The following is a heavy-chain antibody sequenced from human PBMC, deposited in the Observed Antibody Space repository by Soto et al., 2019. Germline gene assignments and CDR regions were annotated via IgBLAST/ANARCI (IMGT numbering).Heavy chain of an antibody. Sequence: ASVKVSCKASGYTFTSYGISWVRQAPGQGLEWVGRIRAYNGYTNYAQKFQGRVTITTDTSTSTAYMELRSLISDDTAVYYCARASDGYRSGWYVGYFDYWGQGTLVTVSS. D-gene: IGHD6-19*01. J-gene: IGHJ4*02. CDR1: GYTFTSYG. CDR3: ARASDGYRSGWYVGYFDY. CDR2: IRAYNGYT. V-gene: IGHV1-18*04.